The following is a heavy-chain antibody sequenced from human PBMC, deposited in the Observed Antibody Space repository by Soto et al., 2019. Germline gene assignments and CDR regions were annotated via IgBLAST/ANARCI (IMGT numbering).Heavy chain of an antibody. CDR1: GGSISSSSYY. Sequence: QLQLQESGPGLVKPSETLSLTCTVSGGSISSSSYYWGWIRQPPGKGLEWIGSIYYSGSTYYNPSLKSRVTISVDTSKNQFSLKLSSVTAADTAVYYCARTQLYDFNPGTRVGFDYWGQGTLVTVSS. D-gene: IGHD3-3*01. CDR2: IYYSGST. CDR3: ARTQLYDFNPGTRVGFDY. V-gene: IGHV4-39*01. J-gene: IGHJ4*02.